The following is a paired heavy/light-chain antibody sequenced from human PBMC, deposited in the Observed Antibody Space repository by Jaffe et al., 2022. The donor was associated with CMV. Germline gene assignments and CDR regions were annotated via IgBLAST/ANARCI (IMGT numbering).Heavy chain of an antibody. V-gene: IGHV4-59*01. CDR2: ILYTGST. D-gene: IGHD3-22*01. Sequence: QVQLQESGPGRVKPSETLSLTCTVSGGSIGSNYWNWIRQPPGKGLEWIGNILYTGSTNYSPSLTSRVTISVDTSKNQFSLKLSSVTAADTAIYYCATYYNRNGPTRDAFDTWGQGTLVAVSS. CDR3: ATYYNRNGPTRDAFDT. J-gene: IGHJ3*02. CDR1: GGSIGSNY.
Light chain of an antibody. Sequence: DIRLTQSPSSLSASVGDRVTITCQASQDIGNYLNWYQQKPGKAPKLLIYDTSSVDTGVPSRFSGSGSGTDFTLTINRLQSEDIATYYCQQYFSVILTFGGGTRVNIK. CDR3: QQYFSVILT. V-gene: IGKV1-33*01. J-gene: IGKJ4*01. CDR1: QDIGNY. CDR2: DTS.